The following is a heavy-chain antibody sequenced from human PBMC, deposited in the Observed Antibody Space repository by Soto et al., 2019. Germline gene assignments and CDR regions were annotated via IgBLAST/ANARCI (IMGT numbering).Heavy chain of an antibody. V-gene: IGHV1-2*02. CDR3: ARGPSQYYYYYGMDV. Sequence: ASVKVSCKASGNTFTGYYMHWVRQAPGQGLEWMGWINPNSGGTNYAQKFQGRVTMTRDTSISTAYMELSRLRSDDTAVYYCARGPSQYYYYYGMDVWGQGTTVTVSS. CDR1: GNTFTGYY. J-gene: IGHJ6*02. D-gene: IGHD2-2*01. CDR2: INPNSGGT.